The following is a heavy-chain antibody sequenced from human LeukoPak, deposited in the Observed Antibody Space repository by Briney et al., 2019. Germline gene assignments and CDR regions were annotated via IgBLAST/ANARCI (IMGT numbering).Heavy chain of an antibody. D-gene: IGHD3-10*01. V-gene: IGHV4-59*08. J-gene: IGHJ6*02. CDR2: IHYSGST. CDR3: ARHGNYGNYFYYGMDV. Sequence: PSETLSLTCTVTGGSISRYYCSWIRQPPGKGLEWIGYIHYSGSTNYNPSLKSRVTISVDTSKNEFSLKLSSGTAADTAVYYCARHGNYGNYFYYGMDVWGQGTTVTVSS. CDR1: GGSISRYY.